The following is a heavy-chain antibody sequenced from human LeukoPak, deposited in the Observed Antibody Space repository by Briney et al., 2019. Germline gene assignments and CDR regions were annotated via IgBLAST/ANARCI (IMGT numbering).Heavy chain of an antibody. CDR3: ARTRDTAMVVFDY. CDR2: ISSSSSYI. Sequence: GGSLRLSCAASGFIFSSYSINWVRQAPGKGLEWVSSISSSSSYIYYADSVKGRFTISRDNAKNSLYLQMNSLRAEDTAVYYCARTRDTAMVVFDYWGQGTLVTVSS. D-gene: IGHD5-18*01. J-gene: IGHJ4*02. V-gene: IGHV3-21*01. CDR1: GFIFSSYS.